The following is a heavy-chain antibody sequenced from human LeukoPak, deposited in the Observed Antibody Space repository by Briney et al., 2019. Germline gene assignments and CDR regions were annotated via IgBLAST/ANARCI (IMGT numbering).Heavy chain of an antibody. D-gene: IGHD6-13*01. CDR3: ARHRSSSWYTGEY. J-gene: IGHJ4*02. CDR1: GYSFTSYW. CDR2: INPGDSDT. Sequence: GESLKISCKGSGYSFTSYWIGWVRQMPGKGLEWMGIINPGDSDTRYSPSFQGQVTISADKSISTAYLQCSSLKASDTAMYYCARHRSSSWYTGEYWGQGTLVTVSS. V-gene: IGHV5-51*01.